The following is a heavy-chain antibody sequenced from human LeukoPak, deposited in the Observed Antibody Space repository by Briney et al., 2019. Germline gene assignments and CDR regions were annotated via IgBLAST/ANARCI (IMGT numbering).Heavy chain of an antibody. J-gene: IGHJ4*02. CDR1: GYTFTSYG. D-gene: IGHD3-10*01. CDR3: ATDRTLRGVPDY. V-gene: IGHV1-18*01. Sequence: ASVKVSCKASGYTFTSYGISWVRQAPGQGLEWMGWISAYNGNTNYAQKLQGRVTMTTDTSTSTAYMELRSLRSDDTAVYYCATDRTLRGVPDYWGQGTLVTVSS. CDR2: ISAYNGNT.